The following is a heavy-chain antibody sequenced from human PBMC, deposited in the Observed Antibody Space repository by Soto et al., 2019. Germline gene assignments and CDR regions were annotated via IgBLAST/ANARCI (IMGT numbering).Heavy chain of an antibody. D-gene: IGHD2-15*01. Sequence: EVQLLESGAGLVKPGGSLTLSCAASGFTCSSYSMNWVRQAPGKGLEWVSSISCSTSYIYYADSVQGRFTITSANGNNQLSLQMNRLRAQDTAASYRSRVVGYWDPYNFSGMDIWGPGTTVT. CDR3: SRVVGYWDPYNFSGMDI. V-gene: IGHV3-21*01. J-gene: IGHJ6*01. CDR2: ISCSTSYI. CDR1: GFTCSSYS.